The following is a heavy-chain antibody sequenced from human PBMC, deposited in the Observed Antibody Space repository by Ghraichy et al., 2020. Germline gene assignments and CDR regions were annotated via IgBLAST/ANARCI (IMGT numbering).Heavy chain of an antibody. D-gene: IGHD3-10*01. J-gene: IGHJ1*01. CDR2: ISAGAGTI. Sequence: GGSLRLSCAASGFRFSNYAMNWVRQAPGKGLEWVSAISAGAGTIHYAASVKGRFSISRDDSKKTLYLQMKRLRVQDTAIYYCVRAQGAFGYPDDYWGQGTLVTVSS. CDR3: VRAQGAFGYPDDY. V-gene: IGHV3-23*01. CDR1: GFRFSNYA.